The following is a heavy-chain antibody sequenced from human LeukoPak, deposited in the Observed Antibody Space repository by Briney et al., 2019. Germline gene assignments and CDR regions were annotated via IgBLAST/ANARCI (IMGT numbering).Heavy chain of an antibody. CDR1: GFTFSSYA. D-gene: IGHD5-12*01. J-gene: IGHJ4*02. CDR3: ARDSGYDQSYDY. V-gene: IGHV3-30*04. Sequence: GGSLRLSCAASGFTFSSYAMHWVRQAPGKGLEWVAVISYDGSNKYYADSVKGRFTISRDNSKNTLYLQMNSLRAEDTAVYYCARDSGYDQSYDYWGQGTLVTVSS. CDR2: ISYDGSNK.